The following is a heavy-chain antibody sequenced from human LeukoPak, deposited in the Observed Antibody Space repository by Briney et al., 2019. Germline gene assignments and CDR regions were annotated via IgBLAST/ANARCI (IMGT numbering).Heavy chain of an antibody. D-gene: IGHD6-13*01. CDR1: GGSISSSSYY. CDR2: IYYSGST. Sequence: SETLSLTCTVSGGSISSSSYYWGWIRQPPGKGLEWIGSIYYSGSTYYNPSLKSRVTISVDTSKNQFSLKLSSVTAADTAVYYRASGIAAATELFDYWGQGTLVTVSS. CDR3: ASGIAAATELFDY. J-gene: IGHJ4*02. V-gene: IGHV4-39*01.